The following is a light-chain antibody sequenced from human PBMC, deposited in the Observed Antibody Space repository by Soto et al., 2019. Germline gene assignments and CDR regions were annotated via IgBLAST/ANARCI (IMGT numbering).Light chain of an antibody. CDR3: HQTYSPPFT. CDR1: QSISNY. J-gene: IGKJ5*01. V-gene: IGKV1-39*01. Sequence: DVQMTQSPSSLSASVGDRVTITCRSSQSISNYLNWYQQNPGKPPRVLIYGATNVQSGVPSRFSGSGSGTDFTLTISNLRPEDFATYYCHQTYSPPFTFGQGTRL. CDR2: GAT.